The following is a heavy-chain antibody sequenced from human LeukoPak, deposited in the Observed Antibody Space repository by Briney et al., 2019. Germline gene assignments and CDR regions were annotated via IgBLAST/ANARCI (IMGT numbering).Heavy chain of an antibody. V-gene: IGHV1-69*05. CDR3: ASDPVGDYDYVWGSYLFDY. CDR2: SIIIFGTA. D-gene: IGHD3-16*02. Sequence: SVNVSCKASGGTFSRYAISWVRQAPGTGLEWMGRSIIIFGTANVAKKFQGRVTITTDEYTRTAYMELSSLRSEDTAVYYCASDPVGDYDYVWGSYLFDYWGQGTLVTVSS. CDR1: GGTFSRYA. J-gene: IGHJ4*02.